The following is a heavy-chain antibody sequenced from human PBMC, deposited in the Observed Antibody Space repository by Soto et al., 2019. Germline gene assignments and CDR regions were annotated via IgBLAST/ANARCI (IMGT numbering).Heavy chain of an antibody. CDR2: ISSNGGST. J-gene: IGHJ4*02. Sequence: GGSLRLSCSASGFTFSSYAMHWVRQAPGKGLEYVSAISSNGGSTYYADSVKGRFTISRDNSKNTLYLQMSSLRAEDTAVYYCVKVQYSSSWSFDYWGQGTLVTVSS. D-gene: IGHD6-13*01. CDR1: GFTFSSYA. V-gene: IGHV3-64D*08. CDR3: VKVQYSSSWSFDY.